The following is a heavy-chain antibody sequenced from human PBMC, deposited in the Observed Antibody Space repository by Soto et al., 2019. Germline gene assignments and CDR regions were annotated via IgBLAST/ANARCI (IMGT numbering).Heavy chain of an antibody. Sequence: QITLKESGPTLVKPTQTLTLTCTFSGFSLTTAGAGVGWIRQPPGKALEWLALIYWNGDTRYSPSLKSILTVTKDASQNQVFLSMTNMDPVDTATYYCAHRGYGNYPRDNWFDPRGKGILVIVSS. CDR3: AHRGYGNYPRDNWFDP. CDR2: IYWNGDT. V-gene: IGHV2-5*01. CDR1: GFSLTTAGAG. D-gene: IGHD4-17*01. J-gene: IGHJ5*02.